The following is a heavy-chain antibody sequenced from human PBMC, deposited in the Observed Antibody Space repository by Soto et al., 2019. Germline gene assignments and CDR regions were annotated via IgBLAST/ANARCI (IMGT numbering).Heavy chain of an antibody. CDR3: ARGAAYYDILTGYYYNWFDP. CDR1: GFTFSSYD. V-gene: IGHV3-13*01. CDR2: IGTAGDT. J-gene: IGHJ5*02. D-gene: IGHD3-9*01. Sequence: EVQLVESGGGLVQPGGSLRLSCAASGFTFSSYDMHWVRQATGKGLEWVSAIGTAGDTYYPGSVKGRFTISRENAKNSSYLQMNSLRAGDTAVYYCARGAAYYDILTGYYYNWFDPWGQGTLVTVSS.